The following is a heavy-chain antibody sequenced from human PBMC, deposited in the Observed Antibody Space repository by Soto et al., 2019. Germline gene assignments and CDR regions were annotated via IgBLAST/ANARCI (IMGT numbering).Heavy chain of an antibody. CDR1: GGTFNSYG. D-gene: IGHD2-2*02. V-gene: IGHV1-69*13. J-gene: IGHJ5*02. Sequence: GASVKVSCKASGGTFNSYGISWVRQAPGQGLDWMGVIIPLYGTVNYAQKFQGRVSITADESTSTAYMELSSLRSEDTAVYYCALSEGLVPAAILENWFDPWGQGTLVTVS. CDR3: ALSEGLVPAAILENWFDP. CDR2: IIPLYGTV.